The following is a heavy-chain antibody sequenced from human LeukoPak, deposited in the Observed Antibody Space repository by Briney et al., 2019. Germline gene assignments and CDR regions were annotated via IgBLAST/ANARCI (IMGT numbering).Heavy chain of an antibody. CDR1: GYTFTGYY. CDR2: IIPIFGTA. Sequence: GASVKVSCKASGYTFTGYYMHWVRQAPGQGLEWMGGIIPIFGTANYAQKFQGRVTITADESTSTAYMELSSLRSEDTAVYYCARPDGPPKTWGQGTMVTVSS. V-gene: IGHV1-69*13. J-gene: IGHJ3*01. CDR3: ARPDGPPKT.